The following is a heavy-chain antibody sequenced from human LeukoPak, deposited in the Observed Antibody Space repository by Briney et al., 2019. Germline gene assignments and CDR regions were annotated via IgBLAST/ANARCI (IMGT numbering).Heavy chain of an antibody. Sequence: GSSVKVSCKASGGTFSSYAISWVRQAPGQGLEWMGGIIPILGTANYAQKFQGRVTITADESTSTAYMELSSLRSEDTAVYYCAKISGRTTLRWYGAFDIWGQGTMVTVSS. CDR1: GGTFSSYA. J-gene: IGHJ3*02. CDR2: IIPILGTA. D-gene: IGHD4-23*01. CDR3: AKISGRTTLRWYGAFDI. V-gene: IGHV1-69*01.